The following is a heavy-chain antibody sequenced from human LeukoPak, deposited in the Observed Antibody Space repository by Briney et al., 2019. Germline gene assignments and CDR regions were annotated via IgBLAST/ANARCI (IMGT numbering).Heavy chain of an antibody. J-gene: IGHJ5*02. CDR3: ARDVAEAGTSNWFDP. CDR2: IYSAGNT. D-gene: IGHD6-13*01. CDR1: GVTVSRNY. V-gene: IGHV3-66*01. Sequence: GGSLRLSCAVSGVTVSRNYFSWVRQAPGKGLEWVSVIYSAGNTYYADSVKGRFTISRDDSENTLYLQMKSLRVEDTAFYYCARDVAEAGTSNWFDPWSQGTLVTVSS.